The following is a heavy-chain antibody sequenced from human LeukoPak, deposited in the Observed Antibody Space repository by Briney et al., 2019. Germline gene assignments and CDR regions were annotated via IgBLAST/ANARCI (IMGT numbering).Heavy chain of an antibody. CDR2: IWYDGSNK. V-gene: IGHV3-33*01. J-gene: IGHJ4*02. CDR1: GFTFSRNA. CDR3: VIRDGYSYGLDY. Sequence: GGSLRLSCAASGFTFSRNAMHWVRQAPGKGLEWVTVIWYDGSNKYYADSVKGRFTISRDNSKNTLYLQMNSLRVEDTAVYYCVIRDGYSYGLDYWGQGTPVTVSS. D-gene: IGHD5-18*01.